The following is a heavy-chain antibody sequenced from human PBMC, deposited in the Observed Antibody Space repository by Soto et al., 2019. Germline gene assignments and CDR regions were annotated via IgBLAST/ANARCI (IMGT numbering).Heavy chain of an antibody. D-gene: IGHD3-10*01. V-gene: IGHV3-74*01. CDR3: ARSAVWFGELLYYFDMDV. CDR2: INSDGSTT. CDR1: GFTFSSYW. Sequence: GSLRLSCAASGFTFSSYWMHWVRQAPGKGLVWVSRINSDGSTTNYADSVKGRFTISRDNAKNTLYLQMNSLRAEDTAVYYCARSAVWFGELLYYFDMDVWGQGTTVTVSS. J-gene: IGHJ6*02.